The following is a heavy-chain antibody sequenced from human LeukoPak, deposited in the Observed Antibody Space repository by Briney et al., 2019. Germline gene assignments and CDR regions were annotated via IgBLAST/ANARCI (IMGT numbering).Heavy chain of an antibody. Sequence: ASVKVSCKASGYTFTGYYMHWVRRAPGQGLEWMGWINPNSGGTNYAQKFQGRVTMTRDTSISTAYMELSRLRSDDTAVYDCARVLPPGYSSGWYDYWGQGTLVTVSS. V-gene: IGHV1-2*02. J-gene: IGHJ4*02. CDR2: INPNSGGT. CDR1: GYTFTGYY. CDR3: ARVLPPGYSSGWYDY. D-gene: IGHD6-19*01.